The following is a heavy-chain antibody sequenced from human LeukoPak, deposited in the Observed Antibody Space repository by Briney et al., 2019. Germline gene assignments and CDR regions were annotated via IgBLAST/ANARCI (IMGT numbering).Heavy chain of an antibody. CDR1: GFAFTSSA. Sequence: GTSVKVSYKASGFAFTSSAMQWVRQARGQRLEWIGWIVVGSGNTNYAQKFQERVTITRDMSTSTAYMELSSLRSEDTAVYYCAADSRTYDAFDIWGQGTMVTVSS. CDR2: IVVGSGNT. CDR3: AADSRTYDAFDI. J-gene: IGHJ3*02. D-gene: IGHD6-13*01. V-gene: IGHV1-58*02.